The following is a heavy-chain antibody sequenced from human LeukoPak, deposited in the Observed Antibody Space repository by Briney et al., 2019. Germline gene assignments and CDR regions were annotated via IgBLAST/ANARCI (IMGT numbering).Heavy chain of an antibody. CDR2: MNPNSGNT. V-gene: IGHV1-8*01. CDR1: GYTFTSYD. Sequence: GASVKVSCKASGYTFTSYDINWVRQATGQGLEWMGWMNPNSGNTGYAQKFQGRVTMTRNTSISTAYMELSSLRSEDTAVYYCARGRFFRPKRFPRITGGTNYYYYYMDVWGKGTTVTISS. D-gene: IGHD7-27*01. J-gene: IGHJ6*03. CDR3: ARGRFFRPKRFPRITGGTNYYYYYMDV.